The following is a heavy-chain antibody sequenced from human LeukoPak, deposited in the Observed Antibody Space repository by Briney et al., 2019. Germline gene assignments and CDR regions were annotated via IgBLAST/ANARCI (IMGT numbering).Heavy chain of an antibody. CDR1: GYTFTSYA. CDR3: ARPHDYDFWSGYPNNWFDP. CDR2: ISAYNGNT. V-gene: IGHV1-18*01. Sequence: ASVKVSCKASGYTFTSYAITWLRQAPGQGLEWMGWISAYNGNTNYAQKLQGRVTMTTDTSTSTAYMELRSLRSDDTAVYYCARPHDYDFWSGYPNNWFDPWGQGTLVTVSS. J-gene: IGHJ5*02. D-gene: IGHD3-3*01.